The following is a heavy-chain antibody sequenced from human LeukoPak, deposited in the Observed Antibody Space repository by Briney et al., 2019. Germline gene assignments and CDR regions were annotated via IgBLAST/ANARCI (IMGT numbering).Heavy chain of an antibody. CDR1: GYTFTSYA. CDR3: ATHGYFDSLSRFRHRSPD. V-gene: IGHV1-3*03. Sequence: GASVKVSCKASGYTFTSYAMHWVRQAPGQRLEWRGWINAGNGNTKYSQEFQGRVTMTEDTSTDTAYMEMSSLRSEDTAVYYCATHGYFDSLSRFRHRSPDWGQGTLVTVSS. D-gene: IGHD3-9*01. CDR2: INAGNGNT. J-gene: IGHJ4*02.